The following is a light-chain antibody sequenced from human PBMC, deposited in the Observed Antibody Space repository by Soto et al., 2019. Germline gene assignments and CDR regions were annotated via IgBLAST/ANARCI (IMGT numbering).Light chain of an antibody. V-gene: IGKV3-11*01. Sequence: EVVLTPSPLTLSLSAGERATRSARASQSFRVVLAWYQHEPGQAPRLLIYYAYTRATGIPPRFSGSGSGTDFTLTISSLESEDSAVYYCQQYNMWPITFGRGTRLEIK. CDR3: QQYNMWPIT. CDR2: YAY. CDR1: QSFRVV. J-gene: IGKJ5*01.